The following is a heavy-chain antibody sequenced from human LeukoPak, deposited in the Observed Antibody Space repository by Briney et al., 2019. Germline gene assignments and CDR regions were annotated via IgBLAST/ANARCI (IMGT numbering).Heavy chain of an antibody. V-gene: IGHV4-59*08. J-gene: IGHJ4*02. CDR2: IYYSGST. CDR3: ARAVSGRFDY. D-gene: IGHD6-19*01. CDR1: GGSMSPYH. Sequence: SETLSLTCTVSGGSMSPYHWGWIRQPPGKGLEWTGYIYYSGSTNYNPSLKSRVTISVDTSKNQFSLKLSSVTAADMAIYHCARAVSGRFDYWGQGTLVTVSS.